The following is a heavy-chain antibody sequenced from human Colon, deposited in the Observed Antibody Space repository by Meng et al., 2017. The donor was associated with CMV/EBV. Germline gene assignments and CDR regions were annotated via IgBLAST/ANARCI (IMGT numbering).Heavy chain of an antibody. V-gene: IGHV4-39*07. J-gene: IGHJ4*02. D-gene: IGHD7-27*01. CDR3: ARGRLGIGNDY. CDR1: GGSITTSSYY. CDR2: IYYSGSP. Sequence: SETLSLTCSVSGGSITTSSYYWDWIRQPPGKGLEWIGRIYYSGSPHYNSSLKSRVTISRDTSKNQFSLRLKSLTPADTAFYYCARGRLGIGNDYWGQGSLVTVSS.